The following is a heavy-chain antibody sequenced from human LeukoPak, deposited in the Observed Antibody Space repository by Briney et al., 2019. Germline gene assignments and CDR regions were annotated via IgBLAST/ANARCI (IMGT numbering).Heavy chain of an antibody. CDR2: IYYSGYT. D-gene: IGHD3-10*01. J-gene: IGHJ6*03. CDR3: ARTTMVRGTYYMDV. Sequence: SETLSLTCTASGGSISSYYWSWIRQPPGKRLERIGCIYYSGYTNYKSSLKSRVTISVDTSKNQFSLKLSSVTAADTAVYYCARTTMVRGTYYMDVWGKGTTVTVSS. V-gene: IGHV4-59*01. CDR1: GGSISSYY.